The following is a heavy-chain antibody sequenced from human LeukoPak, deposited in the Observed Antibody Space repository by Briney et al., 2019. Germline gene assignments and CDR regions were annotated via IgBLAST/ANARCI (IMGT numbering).Heavy chain of an antibody. V-gene: IGHV5-51*01. J-gene: IGHJ6*03. CDR2: IYPGDSGT. CDR3: ARQSGDYSYYYYMDV. D-gene: IGHD2-21*02. Sequence: GESLKLSCKGSGYSFTNYWIGWVRQMPGKGLEWMGIIYPGDSGTRYSPSFQGQVTISVDKSISTAYLQWSSLKASDTAMYYCARQSGDYSYYYYMDVWGKGTTVTISS. CDR1: GYSFTNYW.